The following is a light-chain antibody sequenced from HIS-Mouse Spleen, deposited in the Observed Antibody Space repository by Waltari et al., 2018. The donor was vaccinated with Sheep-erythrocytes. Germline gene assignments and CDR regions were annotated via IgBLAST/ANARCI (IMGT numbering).Light chain of an antibody. CDR3: CSYAGSSTWV. J-gene: IGLJ3*02. V-gene: IGLV2-23*01. CDR1: SRPVGSYNL. Sequence: QSALTQPASVSGSPGQSITISCTGTSRPVGSYNLVPWYQQHPGKAPKLMIYEGSKRPSGVSNRFSGSKSGNTASLTISGLQAEDEADYYCCSYAGSSTWVFGGGTKLTVL. CDR2: EGS.